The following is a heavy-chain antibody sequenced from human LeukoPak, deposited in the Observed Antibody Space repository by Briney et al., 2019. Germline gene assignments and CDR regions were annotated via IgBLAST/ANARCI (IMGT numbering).Heavy chain of an antibody. Sequence: GGSLRLSYAASGVTFSSYAMSWVRQAPGRGLEWVSAISGSGGSTYYADSVKGRFTISRDNSKNTLYLQMNSLRAEDTATYYCAKDREAYHYVFDYWGQGTLVTVSS. CDR2: ISGSGGST. V-gene: IGHV3-23*01. J-gene: IGHJ4*02. CDR1: GVTFSSYA. D-gene: IGHD3-16*01. CDR3: AKDREAYHYVFDY.